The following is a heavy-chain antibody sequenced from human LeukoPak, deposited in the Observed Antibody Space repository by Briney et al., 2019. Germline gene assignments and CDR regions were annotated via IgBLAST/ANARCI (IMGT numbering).Heavy chain of an antibody. CDR2: INTDGSST. CDR1: GFTFSSYW. D-gene: IGHD1-26*01. CDR3: ARVTLLPWERHAFDI. V-gene: IGHV3-74*01. J-gene: IGHJ3*02. Sequence: GGSLRLSCVASGFTFSSYWMHWVRQAPGKGLVWVSRINTDGSSTTYADSVKGRFTISRDNAKNSLYLQMNSLRAEDTAVYYCARVTLLPWERHAFDIWGQGTMVTVSS.